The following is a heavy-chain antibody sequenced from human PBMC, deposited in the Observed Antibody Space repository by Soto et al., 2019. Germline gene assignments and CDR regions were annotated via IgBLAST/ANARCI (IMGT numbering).Heavy chain of an antibody. V-gene: IGHV4-39*01. J-gene: IGHJ6*02. CDR3: ARHLWFGEFVYYYGMDV. D-gene: IGHD3-10*01. Sequence: QLQLQESGPGLVKPSETLSLTCTVSGGSISSSSYYWGWIRQPPGKGLEWIGSIYYSGSTYYNPSLKSRVTISVDTSKNQFSLKLISVTAADTAVYYCARHLWFGEFVYYYGMDVWGQGTTVTVSS. CDR2: IYYSGST. CDR1: GGSISSSSYY.